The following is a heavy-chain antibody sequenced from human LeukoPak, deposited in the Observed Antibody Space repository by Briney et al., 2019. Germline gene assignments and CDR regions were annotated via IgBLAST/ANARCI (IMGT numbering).Heavy chain of an antibody. CDR3: ARVGGGNYYYYGMDV. D-gene: IGHD2-15*01. V-gene: IGHV4-59*08. CDR1: GGSINSYY. CDR2: IYYSGSI. J-gene: IGHJ6*02. Sequence: SETLSLTCTVSGGSINSYYWSWIRQPPRKGLEWIGYIYYSGSINYNPSLKSRVTISVDTSKNQFSLKLSSVTAADTAVYYCARVGGGNYYYYGMDVWGQGTTVSVS.